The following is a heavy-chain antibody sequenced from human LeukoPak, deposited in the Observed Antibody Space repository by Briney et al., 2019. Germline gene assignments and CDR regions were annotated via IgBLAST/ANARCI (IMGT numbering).Heavy chain of an antibody. CDR3: ARGMVPAAMLGYWFDP. CDR1: GGSISSGGYY. CDR2: IYYSGST. V-gene: IGHV4-31*03. Sequence: NTSQTLSLTCTVSGGSISSGGYYWSWIRQHPGKGLEWIGYIYYSGSTYYNPSLKSRVTISVDTSKNQFSLKLSSVTAADTAVYYCARGMVPAAMLGYWFDPWGQGTLVTVSS. D-gene: IGHD2-2*01. J-gene: IGHJ5*02.